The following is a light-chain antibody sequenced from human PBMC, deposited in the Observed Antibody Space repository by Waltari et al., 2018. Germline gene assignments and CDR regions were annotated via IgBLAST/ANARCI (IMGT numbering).Light chain of an antibody. J-gene: IGLJ1*01. CDR3: QVWDNSRDQAVFGPGRLV. CDR1: SIGGQS. Sequence: YVVTQPPSLSVAPGKTARITCGGNSIGGQSVHGYQQELGQAPGLVIHHDRDRPSGIPERFSGSNSRNTATLTISRVEAGDEADYYCQVWDNSRDQAVFGPGRLVFGTGTKVTVL. CDR2: HDR. V-gene: IGLV3-21*04.